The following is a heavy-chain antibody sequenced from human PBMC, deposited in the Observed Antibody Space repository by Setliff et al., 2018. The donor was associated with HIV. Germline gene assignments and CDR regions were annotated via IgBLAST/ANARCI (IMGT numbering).Heavy chain of an antibody. Sequence: SETLSLTCTVSGGSISIGSYYWGWIRQPTGEGLEWIGSIDYSGSTYYNPSLKSRVTISVDTSKNQFSLKLSSVTAADTAVYYCARRYSSAYAYWGQGTRVTVSS. CDR2: IDYSGST. CDR3: ARRYSSAYAY. V-gene: IGHV4-39*01. D-gene: IGHD3-22*01. CDR1: GGSISIGSYY. J-gene: IGHJ4*02.